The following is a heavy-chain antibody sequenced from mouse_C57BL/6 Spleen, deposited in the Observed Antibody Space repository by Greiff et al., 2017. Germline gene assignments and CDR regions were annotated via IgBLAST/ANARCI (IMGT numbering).Heavy chain of an antibody. Sequence: EVKLLESGGGLVKPGGSLKLSCAASGYTFSDYGMHWVRQGPEKGLEWVAYISSGSSTIYYADTVKGRFTISRDNAKNTLFLQMTSLRSEDTAVYYCARPTVVATRDAMDYWGQGTSVTVSS. J-gene: IGHJ4*01. V-gene: IGHV5-17*01. D-gene: IGHD1-1*01. CDR2: ISSGSSTI. CDR3: ARPTVVATRDAMDY. CDR1: GYTFSDYG.